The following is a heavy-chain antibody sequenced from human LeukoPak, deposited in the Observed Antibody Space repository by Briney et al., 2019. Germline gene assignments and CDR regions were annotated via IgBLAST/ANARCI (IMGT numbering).Heavy chain of an antibody. D-gene: IGHD6-13*01. V-gene: IGHV4-59*08. CDR2: IYYGGST. J-gene: IGHJ3*02. CDR1: GGSISSYY. CDR3: ARHSDQYSSSWYDAFDI. Sequence: SETLSLTCTVSGGSISSYYWSWIRQPPGKGLEWIGYIYYGGSTNYNPSLKSRVTISVDTSKNQFSLKLSSVTAADTAVYYCARHSDQYSSSWYDAFDIWGQGTMVTVSS.